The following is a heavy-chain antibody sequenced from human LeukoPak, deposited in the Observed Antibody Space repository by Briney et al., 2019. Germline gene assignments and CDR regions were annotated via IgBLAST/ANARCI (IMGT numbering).Heavy chain of an antibody. Sequence: ASVKVTCKASGCTFTSYGCSWVRQAPGQGLEWMGWISAYNGNTNYAQKLQGRVTMTTDTSTSTAYMELRSLRSDDTAVYYCARAGYCSGGSCYSADYWGQGTLVTVSS. CDR1: GCTFTSYG. D-gene: IGHD2-15*01. J-gene: IGHJ4*02. V-gene: IGHV1-18*01. CDR2: ISAYNGNT. CDR3: ARAGYCSGGSCYSADY.